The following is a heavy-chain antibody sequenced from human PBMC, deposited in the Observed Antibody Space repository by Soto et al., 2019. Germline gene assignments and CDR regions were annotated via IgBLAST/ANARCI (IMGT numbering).Heavy chain of an antibody. V-gene: IGHV1-3*01. CDR3: TSWGCSSTSCYRSWAFDI. D-gene: IGHD2-2*01. Sequence: ASVKVSCKASGYAFTSYAMHWVRQAPGQRLDWMGWINAGNGNTKYSQKFQGRVTITRDTSASTAYMELSSLRSEDTAVYYCTSWGCSSTSCYRSWAFDIWGQGTMVTVSS. CDR2: INAGNGNT. J-gene: IGHJ3*02. CDR1: GYAFTSYA.